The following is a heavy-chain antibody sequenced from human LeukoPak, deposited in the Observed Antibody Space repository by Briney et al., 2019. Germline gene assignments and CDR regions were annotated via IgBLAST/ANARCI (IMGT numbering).Heavy chain of an antibody. D-gene: IGHD6-19*01. CDR1: GFTFSSYS. CDR3: ARGGNSSGWYPPNDAFDI. J-gene: IGHJ3*02. V-gene: IGHV3-21*01. CDR2: ISSSSSYI. Sequence: GGSLRLSCAASGFTFSSYSMNWVRQAPGKGLEWVSSISSSSSYIYYADSVKGRFTISRDNAKNSLYLQMNSLRAEDTAVYYCARGGNSSGWYPPNDAFDIWGQGTMVTVSS.